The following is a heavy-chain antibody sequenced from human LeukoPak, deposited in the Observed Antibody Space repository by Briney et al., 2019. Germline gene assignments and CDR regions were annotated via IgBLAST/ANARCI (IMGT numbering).Heavy chain of an antibody. J-gene: IGHJ4*02. Sequence: GVSLRLSCAVSGFTLSDYYMSWIRQAPGKGLEWVSYISSGGSTISHADSVKGRFTISTDNAENSLYLQMNSLRAEDTAVSYCARRPAAGRCFDYWGQGTLVTVSS. CDR3: ARRPAAGRCFDY. CDR1: GFTLSDYY. CDR2: ISSGGSTI. D-gene: IGHD6-13*01. V-gene: IGHV3-11*01.